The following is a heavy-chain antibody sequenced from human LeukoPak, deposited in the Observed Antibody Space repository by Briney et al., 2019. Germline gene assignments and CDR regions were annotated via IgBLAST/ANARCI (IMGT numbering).Heavy chain of an antibody. CDR2: INTDGSST. V-gene: IGHV3-74*01. Sequence: GGSLSLSCAAAGFTFSSYWMHWVRQAPGKGLVWVSRINTDGSSTSYADSVKGRFTISRDNAKNTLYLQMNSLRAEDTAVYYCARSEYYSDSSGYDLDYWGQGTLVTVSS. CDR1: GFTFSSYW. CDR3: ARSEYYSDSSGYDLDY. J-gene: IGHJ4*02. D-gene: IGHD3-22*01.